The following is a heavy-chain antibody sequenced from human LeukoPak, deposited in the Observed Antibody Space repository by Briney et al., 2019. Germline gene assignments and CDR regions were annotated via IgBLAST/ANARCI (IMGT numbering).Heavy chain of an antibody. Sequence: PGGSLRLSCAASGLSVSSNYMSWVRQAPGKGLEWASVLCSDGTTYYADSVKGRFTISRDNSKNTLYLQMNSLRAEDTAVYYCVRGMGVSMLYYFDYWGQGTLVTVSS. CDR1: GLSVSSNY. D-gene: IGHD3-10*01. V-gene: IGHV3-66*02. J-gene: IGHJ4*02. CDR3: VRGMGVSMLYYFDY. CDR2: LCSDGTT.